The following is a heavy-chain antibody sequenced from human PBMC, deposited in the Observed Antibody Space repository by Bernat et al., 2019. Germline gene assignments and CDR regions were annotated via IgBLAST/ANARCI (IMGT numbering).Heavy chain of an antibody. Sequence: QVQLVQSGAEVKKPGASVTISCKASGYTFTNYFMHWVRQAPGQGLEWMAITNPSGGSSGYAQKFKGRVSMTRDTSTSTVYMEMSSLRSEDTAVYFCARGRDGYRGTNFDYWGQGTLVTVSS. CDR3: ARGRDGYRGTNFDY. J-gene: IGHJ4*02. D-gene: IGHD5-24*01. V-gene: IGHV1-46*03. CDR1: GYTFTNYF. CDR2: TNPSGGSS.